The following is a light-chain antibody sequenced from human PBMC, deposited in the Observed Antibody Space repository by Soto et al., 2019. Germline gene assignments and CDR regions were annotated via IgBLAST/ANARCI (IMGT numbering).Light chain of an antibody. J-gene: IGKJ5*01. V-gene: IGKV3-11*01. Sequence: EIVLTQSPATRSLSPGERATLSFRASQSVSTYLAWYQQKPGQAPRLLIYHASSRATGIPARFSGSGSGTDFTLTISCLQSEDFATYYCQQYYSYPPTFGQGTRLEIK. CDR1: QSVSTY. CDR3: QQYYSYPPT. CDR2: HAS.